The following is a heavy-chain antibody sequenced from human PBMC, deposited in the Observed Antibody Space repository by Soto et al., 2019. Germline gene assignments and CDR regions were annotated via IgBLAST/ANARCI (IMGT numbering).Heavy chain of an antibody. CDR1: GYSFTSYW. CDR2: IDPSDSYT. CDR3: ARHGVTIFGVVTPAYGMDV. V-gene: IGHV5-10-1*01. J-gene: IGHJ6*02. Sequence: GESLKISCKGSGYSFTSYWISWVRQMPGKGLEWMGRIDPSDSYTNYSPSFQGHVTISADKSISTAYLQWSSLKASDTAMYYCARHGVTIFGVVTPAYGMDVWGQGTRVTVSS. D-gene: IGHD3-3*01.